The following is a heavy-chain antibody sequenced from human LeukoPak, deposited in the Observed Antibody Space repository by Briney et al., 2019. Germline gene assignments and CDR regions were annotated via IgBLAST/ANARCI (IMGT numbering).Heavy chain of an antibody. J-gene: IGHJ6*03. CDR1: GGSISSGSYY. CDR2: IYTSGST. D-gene: IGHD1-1*01. Sequence: SETLSLTCTVSGGSISSGSYYWSWIRQPAGKGLEWIGRIYTSGSTNYNPSLKSRVTISVDTSKNQFSLKLSSVTAADTAVYYRARDHGGTTDYYYYMDVWGKGTTVTVSS. V-gene: IGHV4-61*02. CDR3: ARDHGGTTDYYYYMDV.